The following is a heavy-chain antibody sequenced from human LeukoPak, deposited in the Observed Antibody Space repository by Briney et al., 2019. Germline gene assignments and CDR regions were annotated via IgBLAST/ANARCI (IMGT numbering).Heavy chain of an antibody. CDR1: TDSISSHY. CDR2: ISYIGST. Sequence: SEALSLACAVSTDSISSHYWSWIRQPPGKGLEWIGYISYIGSTNYNPSLKSRVTISIDTSKNQFSLKLRSVTAADTAVYYCARDLITVTKGFDIWGQGTMVSVSS. D-gene: IGHD4-17*01. V-gene: IGHV4-59*11. CDR3: ARDLITVTKGFDI. J-gene: IGHJ3*02.